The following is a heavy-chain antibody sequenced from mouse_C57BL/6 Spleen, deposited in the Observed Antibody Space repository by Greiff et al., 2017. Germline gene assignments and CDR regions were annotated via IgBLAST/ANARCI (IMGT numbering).Heavy chain of an antibody. CDR1: GYTFTEYT. CDR3: SRHGSVYYGNYVPFAY. Sequence: VQLQQSGAELVKPGASVKLSCKASGYTFTEYTIHWVKQRSGQGLEWIGWFYPGSGSIKYNEKFKDKATLTADKSSSTVYMELSRLTSEDSAVYSFSRHGSVYYGNYVPFAYWGQGTLVTVSA. J-gene: IGHJ3*01. CDR2: FYPGSGSI. V-gene: IGHV1-62-2*01. D-gene: IGHD2-1*01.